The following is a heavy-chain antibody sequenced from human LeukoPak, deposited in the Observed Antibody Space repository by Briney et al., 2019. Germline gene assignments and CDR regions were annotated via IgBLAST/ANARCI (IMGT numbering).Heavy chain of an antibody. Sequence: SETLSLTCTVSGGSISSSRYYWGWIRQPPGKRLEWIGTFSYDGNTDHNPSLKSRVTISLDTSKTQFSLNLSSVTAADTAVYYCAREGGSHYDSSGYYYWGQGTLVTVSS. D-gene: IGHD3-22*01. J-gene: IGHJ4*02. CDR3: AREGGSHYDSSGYYY. CDR1: GGSISSSRYY. V-gene: IGHV4-39*07. CDR2: FSYDGNT.